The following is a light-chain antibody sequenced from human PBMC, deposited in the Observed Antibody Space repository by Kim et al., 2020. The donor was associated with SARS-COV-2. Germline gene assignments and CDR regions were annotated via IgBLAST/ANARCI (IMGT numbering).Light chain of an antibody. V-gene: IGLV3-19*01. Sequence: VAWGQASRITCQGDSHKSYYETGYQQKPGQPPIVVIYGKNNRPSGIPDRFSGSSSGNTASLTITGTQAGDEADYYCNSRDSNDKVVFGGGTQLTVL. CDR1: SHKSYY. J-gene: IGLJ2*01. CDR2: GKN. CDR3: NSRDSNDKVV.